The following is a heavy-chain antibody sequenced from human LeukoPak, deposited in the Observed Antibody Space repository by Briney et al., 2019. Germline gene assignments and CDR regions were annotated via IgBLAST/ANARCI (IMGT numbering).Heavy chain of an antibody. D-gene: IGHD2-2*01. CDR2: ISRSGDTT. V-gene: IGHV3-23*01. J-gene: IGHJ4*02. CDR3: TRRVPVAVLDY. Sequence: GGSLRLSCAASGFTFSSYAMSWVRRAPVKGLEWVSAISRSGDTTYYADSVRGRFTISRDNSKNTLFLQMDSLTIEDTALYYCTRRVPVAVLDYWGQGTLVTVAS. CDR1: GFTFSSYA.